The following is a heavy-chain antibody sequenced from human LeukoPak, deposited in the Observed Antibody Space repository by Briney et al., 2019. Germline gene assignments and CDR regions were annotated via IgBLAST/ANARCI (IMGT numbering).Heavy chain of an antibody. D-gene: IGHD1/OR15-1a*01. CDR1: GFTFSRNS. CDR2: ISRSSSTI. CDR3: ARGQSIGTIDSFDGFDF. Sequence: GGSLRLSCAASGFTFSRNSMNWVRQAPGKGLEWISYISRSSSTIYYADSVKGRFTISRDNAKNSLNLQMDSLRAEDTAVYYCARGQSIGTIDSFDGFDFWGQGTMVTVSS. V-gene: IGHV3-48*04. J-gene: IGHJ3*01.